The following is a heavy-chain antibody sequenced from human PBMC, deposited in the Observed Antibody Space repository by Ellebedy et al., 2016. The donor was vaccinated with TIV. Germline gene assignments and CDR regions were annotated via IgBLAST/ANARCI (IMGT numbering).Heavy chain of an antibody. V-gene: IGHV3-23*01. J-gene: IGHJ4*02. CDR3: AKTSGSSGNTNYYFDY. Sequence: PGRSLRLSCPASGFTFSSYAMSWVRQAPGKGLESVSGIRGSGSHTYYAASVKGRLTISRDNSKNTLYVQMNSLRDEDTAVEYCAKTSGSSGNTNYYFDYWGQGSLVTVSS. D-gene: IGHD3-22*01. CDR1: GFTFSSYA. CDR2: IRGSGSHT.